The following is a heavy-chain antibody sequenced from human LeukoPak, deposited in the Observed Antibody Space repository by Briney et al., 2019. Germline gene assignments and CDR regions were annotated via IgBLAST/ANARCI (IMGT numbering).Heavy chain of an antibody. V-gene: IGHV1-69*02. Sequence: SVKVSCKASGGTFSSYTISWVRQAPGQGLEWMGRIIPILGIANYAQKFQGRVTITADKSTSTAYMELSSLRSEDTAVYYCARLPNGYCSRGSCYSIWGQGTMVTVSS. CDR1: GGTFSSYT. CDR3: ARLPNGYCSRGSCYSI. D-gene: IGHD2-15*01. CDR2: IIPILGIA. J-gene: IGHJ3*02.